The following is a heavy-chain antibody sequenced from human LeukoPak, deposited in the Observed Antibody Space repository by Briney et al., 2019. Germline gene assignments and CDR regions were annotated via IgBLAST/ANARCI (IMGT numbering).Heavy chain of an antibody. J-gene: IGHJ4*02. CDR3: ARERNFDWLSSFDY. V-gene: IGHV3-21*01. CDR2: FPISTSSSNSYI. D-gene: IGHD3-9*01. CDR1: GFTSGTFS. Sequence: GGSLRPSCAPSGFTSGTFSMNWVRQLQGRGRGWVSSFPISTSSSNSYIYYADSVKGRFTISGDNAKNSLYLQMNSLRAEDTAVYYCARERNFDWLSSFDYWGQGTLVTVSS.